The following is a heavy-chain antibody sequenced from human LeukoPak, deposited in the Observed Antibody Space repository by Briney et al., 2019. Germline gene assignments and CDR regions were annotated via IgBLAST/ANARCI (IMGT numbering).Heavy chain of an antibody. CDR2: IYPGDSDT. V-gene: IGHV5-51*01. J-gene: IGHJ1*01. Sequence: GESLQISCEGSGYIFTSYWIGWGRQLPGKGLEWMGIIYPGDSDTRDSPSFQGQVTISADKSISTAYLQWSSLKASDTAMYYCASPPPYDSSGYASPEYFQHWGQGTLVTVSS. CDR1: GYIFTSYW. D-gene: IGHD3-22*01. CDR3: ASPPPYDSSGYASPEYFQH.